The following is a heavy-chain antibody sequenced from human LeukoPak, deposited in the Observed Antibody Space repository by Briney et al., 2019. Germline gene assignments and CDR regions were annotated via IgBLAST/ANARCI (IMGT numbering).Heavy chain of an antibody. J-gene: IGHJ3*02. D-gene: IGHD3-22*01. CDR1: GYSISSGYY. V-gene: IGHV4-38-2*02. Sequence: SETLSLTCTVSGYSISSGYYWGWTRQPPGKGLQWIGSIYHSGSTYYNPSLKSRVTISVDTSKNQFSLKLSSVTATDTAVYYCARSSTGYRLARDAFDIWGQGTVVTVSS. CDR2: IYHSGST. CDR3: ARSSTGYRLARDAFDI.